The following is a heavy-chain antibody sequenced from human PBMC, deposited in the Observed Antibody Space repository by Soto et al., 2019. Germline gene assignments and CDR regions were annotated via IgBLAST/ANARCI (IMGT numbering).Heavy chain of an antibody. CDR3: ARELGGIAARPFDY. V-gene: IGHV1-69*04. CDR2: IIPILGIA. J-gene: IGHJ4*02. Sequence: ASVKVSCKASGGTFSSYTISWVRQAPGQGLEWMGRIIPILGIANYAQKFQGRVTITADKSTSTAYMELSSLRSEDTAVYYCARELGGIAARPFDYWGQGTLVTVSS. CDR1: GGTFSSYT. D-gene: IGHD6-6*01.